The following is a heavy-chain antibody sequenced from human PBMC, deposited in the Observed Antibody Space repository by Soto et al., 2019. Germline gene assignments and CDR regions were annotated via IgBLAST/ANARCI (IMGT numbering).Heavy chain of an antibody. Sequence: ASVKVSCKASGYTFTSYDINWVRQATGQGLEWMGWMNPNSGNTGYAQKFQGRVTMTRNTSISTAYMELSSLRSEDTAVYYCAGTGTASEDDCSGGSCYSDYWGQGTLVTVSS. CDR1: GYTFTSYD. CDR3: AGTGTASEDDCSGGSCYSDY. J-gene: IGHJ4*02. V-gene: IGHV1-8*01. D-gene: IGHD2-15*01. CDR2: MNPNSGNT.